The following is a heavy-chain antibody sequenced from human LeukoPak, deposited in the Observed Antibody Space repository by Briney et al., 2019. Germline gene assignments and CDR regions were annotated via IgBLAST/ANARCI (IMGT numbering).Heavy chain of an antibody. D-gene: IGHD4-17*01. CDR2: INWNGGST. CDR1: GFTVDDYG. V-gene: IGHV3-20*04. CDR3: ARGFYGDYAYSYCMDV. J-gene: IGHJ6*03. Sequence: GGSERLSCAASGFTVDDYGMSWARHAPGKGREWVSGINWNGGSTVYADSVKGRFTISRDNAKNSLYLQMNSLRAADTALYYCARGFYGDYAYSYCMDVWGKGTTVPVPS.